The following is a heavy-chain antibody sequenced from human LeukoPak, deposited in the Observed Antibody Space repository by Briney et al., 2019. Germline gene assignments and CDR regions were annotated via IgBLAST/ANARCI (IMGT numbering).Heavy chain of an antibody. CDR2: IIPIFGTA. CDR1: GGTFSSYA. CDR3: ARRTYYYDSSGYSF. D-gene: IGHD3-22*01. J-gene: IGHJ4*02. Sequence: SVKVSCKASGGTFSSYAISWVRQAPGQGLEWMGGIIPIFGTANYAQKFQGRVTITADKSTSTAYMELSSLRSEDTAVYYCARRTYYYDSSGYSFWGQGTLVTVSS. V-gene: IGHV1-69*06.